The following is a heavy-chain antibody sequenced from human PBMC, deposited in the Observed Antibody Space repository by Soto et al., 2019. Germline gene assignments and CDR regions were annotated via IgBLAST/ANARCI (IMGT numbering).Heavy chain of an antibody. CDR2: ISSNGGST. Sequence: SGGSLRLSCSASGFTFSSYAMHWVRQAPGKGLEYVSAISSNGGSTYYADSVKGRFTISRDNSMNTLFLQMSSLRPEDTSMYYCVKSAIRTRDIASSPLDFWGQGTLVTVSS. CDR3: VKSAIRTRDIASSPLDF. CDR1: GFTFSSYA. J-gene: IGHJ4*02. V-gene: IGHV3-64D*08. D-gene: IGHD3-3*02.